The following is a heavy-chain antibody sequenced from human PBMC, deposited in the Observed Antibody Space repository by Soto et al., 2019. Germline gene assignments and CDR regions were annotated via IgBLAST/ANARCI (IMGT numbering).Heavy chain of an antibody. J-gene: IGHJ4*02. D-gene: IGHD3-3*01. CDR3: ATGNVDSMLEY. CDR1: DGSISTYDW. CDR2: MFHSGGA. V-gene: IGHV4-4*02. Sequence: SETLSLTCVVSDGSISTYDWWTCVRQPPGKGLEWIGKMFHSGGADYSPSLKSRVTISADSSKNHFSLGLTAVTAADTAVYYCATGNVDSMLEYWGQGTQVTVSS.